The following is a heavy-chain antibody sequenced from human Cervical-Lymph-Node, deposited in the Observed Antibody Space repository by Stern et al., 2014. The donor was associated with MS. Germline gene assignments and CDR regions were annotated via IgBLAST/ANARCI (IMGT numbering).Heavy chain of an antibody. J-gene: IGHJ4*02. CDR1: GFTFRNYW. Sequence: VQLVESGGGLVQPGGSLRLSCAASGFTFRNYWMSWVRQAPGKGLEWVAHIKDDGSEKYYVDSVKGRFTISRDNAKSSLFLQMDSLRAQDTAVYYCARINLDYWGQGTLVTVSS. V-gene: IGHV3-7*01. CDR2: IKDDGSEK. CDR3: ARINLDY.